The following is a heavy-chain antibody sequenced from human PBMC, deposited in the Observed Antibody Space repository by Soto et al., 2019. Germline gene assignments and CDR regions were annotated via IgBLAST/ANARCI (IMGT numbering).Heavy chain of an antibody. CDR1: GFTFSSYA. CDR2: ISYDGSNK. J-gene: IGHJ3*02. D-gene: IGHD4-17*01. Sequence: QVQLVASGGGVVQPGRSLRLSCAASGFTFSSYAMHWVRQAPGKGLEWVAVISYDGSNKYYADSVKGRFTISRDNSTNTLYLHMNSLRAEDTAVYYCARDTDDAFDIWGQGTMVTVSS. CDR3: ARDTDDAFDI. V-gene: IGHV3-30-3*01.